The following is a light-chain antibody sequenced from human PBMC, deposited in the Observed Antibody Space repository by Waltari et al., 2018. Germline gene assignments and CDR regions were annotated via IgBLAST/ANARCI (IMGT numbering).Light chain of an antibody. CDR2: QDN. CDR1: NLGEKY. J-gene: IGLJ2*01. Sequence: SYELIQPPSVSVSPGQTATITCSGANLGEKYACWYQQRPGQSPVLVVYQDNKRPSGIPDRFSGAISGNTASLAISWAQAIDEAGYYWQACDSSTMVFGGGTKLTVL. V-gene: IGLV3-1*01. CDR3: QACDSSTMV.